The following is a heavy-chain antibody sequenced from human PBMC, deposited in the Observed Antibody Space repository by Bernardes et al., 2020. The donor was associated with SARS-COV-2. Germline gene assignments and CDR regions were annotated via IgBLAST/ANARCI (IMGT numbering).Heavy chain of an antibody. CDR2: IWYDGSDK. CDR1: GFTFSRNV. V-gene: IGHV3-33*01. Sequence: GGSLRLSCAASGFTFSRNVMHWVRQAPGKGLEWVALIWYDGSDKYYVDSVKGRFTISRDNSKNTLYLEMNSLRAEDTAVYYCARDHYGDYLYHGMDVWGQGTTVTVSS. CDR3: ARDHYGDYLYHGMDV. J-gene: IGHJ6*02. D-gene: IGHD4-17*01.